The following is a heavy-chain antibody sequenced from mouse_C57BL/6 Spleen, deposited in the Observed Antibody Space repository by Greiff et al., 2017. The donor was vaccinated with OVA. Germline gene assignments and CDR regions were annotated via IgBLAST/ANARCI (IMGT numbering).Heavy chain of an antibody. CDR2: IWRGGST. V-gene: IGHV2-5*01. CDR3: AKIGDSNYYFDY. CDR1: GFSLTSYG. J-gene: IGHJ2*01. Sequence: VQGVESGPGLVQPSQSLSITCTVSGFSLTSYGVHWVRQSPGKGLEWLGVIWRGGSTDYNAAFMSRLSITKDNSKSQVFFKMNSLQADDTAIYYCAKIGDSNYYFDYWGQGTTLTVSS. D-gene: IGHD2-5*01.